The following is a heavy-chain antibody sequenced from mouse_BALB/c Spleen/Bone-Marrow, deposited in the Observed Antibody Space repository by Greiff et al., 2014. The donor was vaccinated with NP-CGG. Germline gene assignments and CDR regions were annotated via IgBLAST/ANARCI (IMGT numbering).Heavy chain of an antibody. J-gene: IGHJ4*01. CDR2: ISSGTSTI. D-gene: IGHD2-3*01. V-gene: IGHV5-17*02. CDR3: ARDDGYYIRNAMDY. CDR1: GFTFSSFG. Sequence: EVKLVESGGGLVQPGGFRKLPCAASGFTFSSFGMHWVRQAPERGLEWVAYISSGTSTIYYADTVKGRCTISRDNPKNTLFLQMTSLRSEDTAMYYCARDDGYYIRNAMDYWGQGTSVTVSS.